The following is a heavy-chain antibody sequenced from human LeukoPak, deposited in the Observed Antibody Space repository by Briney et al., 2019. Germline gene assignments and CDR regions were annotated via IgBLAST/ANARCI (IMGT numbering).Heavy chain of an antibody. CDR1: GFTFSSYS. CDR3: AREDPHYGGFDY. V-gene: IGHV3-48*01. D-gene: IGHD4-23*01. J-gene: IGHJ4*02. Sequence: GGSLRLSCAASGFTFSSYSMNWVRQAPGKGLEWVSYISSSSSTLYYADSVKGRFTISRDNAKNSLYLQMNSLRAEDTAVYYCAREDPHYGGFDYWGQGTLVTVSS. CDR2: ISSSSSTL.